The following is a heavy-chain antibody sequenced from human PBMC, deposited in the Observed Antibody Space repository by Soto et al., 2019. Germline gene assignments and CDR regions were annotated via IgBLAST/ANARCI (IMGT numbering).Heavy chain of an antibody. V-gene: IGHV3-48*01. Sequence: EVQLVESGGGLVQPGGSLRLSCAASGFTFSSYSMNWVRQAPGKGLEWVSYISSSSSTIYYADSVKGRFTISRDNAKNSLYLQMNSLRAEDTAVHYCARSCRAIFGGHYYYYMDVWGKGTTVTVSS. CDR1: GFTFSSYS. CDR2: ISSSSSTI. CDR3: ARSCRAIFGGHYYYYMDV. D-gene: IGHD3-3*01. J-gene: IGHJ6*03.